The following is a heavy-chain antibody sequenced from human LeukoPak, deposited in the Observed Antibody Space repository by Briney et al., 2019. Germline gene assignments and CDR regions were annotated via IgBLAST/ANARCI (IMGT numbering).Heavy chain of an antibody. CDR2: ICASGDS. J-gene: IGHJ5*02. CDR1: RGSISTFY. CDR3: ARDCVSITIFGVARGWFDP. Sequence: SETLSLTCSVSRGSISTFYWSWIRQPAGKGLEWIGRICASGDSNYNPSLKSRVTISSDTTNNHFSHKLTSLPTADTDVYYCARDCVSITIFGVARGWFDPWGQGTLVTVSS. D-gene: IGHD3-3*01. V-gene: IGHV4-4*07.